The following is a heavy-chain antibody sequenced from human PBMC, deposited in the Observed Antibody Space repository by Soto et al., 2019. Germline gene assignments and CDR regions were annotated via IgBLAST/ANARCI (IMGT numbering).Heavy chain of an antibody. CDR3: ATEVRRSNQFDH. V-gene: IGHV1-24*01. CDR1: GYTLTELS. CDR2: FDLENGET. J-gene: IGHJ4*02. Sequence: ASVKVSCKVSGYTLTELSIHWGRQAPGEGPEWMGGFDLENGETIYAQRFQGRVTMTEESSADTPYMELSSLRSEDTAVYYCATEVRRSNQFDHWGQGTMVTVSS. D-gene: IGHD3-10*01.